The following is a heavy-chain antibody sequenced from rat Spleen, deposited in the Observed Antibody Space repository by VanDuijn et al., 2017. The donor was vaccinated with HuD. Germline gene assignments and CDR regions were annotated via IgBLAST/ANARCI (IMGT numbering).Heavy chain of an antibody. D-gene: IGHD1-1*01. CDR3: ARSRVGFDY. V-gene: IGHV5-29*01. Sequence: EVQLVESDGGLVQPGRSLKLSCAASGFTFSDYYMAWVRQAPTKGLEWVATISYDGSSTYYRDSVKGRFTISRDNAKSTLYLQMDSLRSEDTATYYCARSRVGFDYWGQGVMVTVSS. CDR2: ISYDGSST. CDR1: GFTFSDYY. J-gene: IGHJ2*01.